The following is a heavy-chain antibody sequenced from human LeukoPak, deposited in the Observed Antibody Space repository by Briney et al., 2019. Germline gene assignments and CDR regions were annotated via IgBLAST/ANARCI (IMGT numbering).Heavy chain of an antibody. V-gene: IGHV4-59*08. CDR3: ARQGYDILTGYIDAFDI. J-gene: IGHJ3*02. D-gene: IGHD3-9*01. Sequence: PSETLSLTCTVSGGSISSYYWSWIRQPPGKGPEWIGCISYSGSTNYNPSLKSRVTISIDTSKNQFSLKLRSVTAADTAIYYCARQGYDILTGYIDAFDIWGQGTMVTVSS. CDR2: ISYSGST. CDR1: GGSISSYY.